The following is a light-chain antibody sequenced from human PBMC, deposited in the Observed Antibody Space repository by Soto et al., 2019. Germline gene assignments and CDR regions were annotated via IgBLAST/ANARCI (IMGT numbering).Light chain of an antibody. Sequence: AIRMTQSPSSFSASTGDRVTITCRASQAISTYLAWFQQKPGKAPKLLIYAASTLQSGVTSRFSGSGSGTDFTLTISSLQSEDFATYYCQQYYSYPLTFGGGTKVEIK. CDR2: AAS. J-gene: IGKJ4*01. V-gene: IGKV1-8*01. CDR1: QAISTY. CDR3: QQYYSYPLT.